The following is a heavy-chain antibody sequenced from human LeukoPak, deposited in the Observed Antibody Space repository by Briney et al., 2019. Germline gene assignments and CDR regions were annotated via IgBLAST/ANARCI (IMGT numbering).Heavy chain of an antibody. Sequence: ALVKVSCKASGYTFTTYDINWVRQATGQGLEWMGWMNPNSGDTGYAPNFQGRVTVTRNTSISTAYMELSSLRSEDTAVYYCARGSRRDGLYDILTGDSRGEDYWGQGTLVTVSS. D-gene: IGHD3-9*01. CDR3: ARGSRRDGLYDILTGDSRGEDY. CDR1: GYTFTTYD. V-gene: IGHV1-8*01. J-gene: IGHJ4*02. CDR2: MNPNSGDT.